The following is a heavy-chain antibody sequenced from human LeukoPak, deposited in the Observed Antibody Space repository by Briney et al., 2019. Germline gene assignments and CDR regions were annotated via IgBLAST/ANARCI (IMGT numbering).Heavy chain of an antibody. CDR2: ISYNGGTT. V-gene: IGHV3-64D*09. J-gene: IGHJ4*02. Sequence: GGSLRLSCSASGFTFSSYDMHWVRQAPGKGPEYVSGISYNGGTTSYADSVKGRFTISRDNSKNTLYPQMSSLRAEDTAVYYCVKGSPQSDDYWGQGTLVTVSS. CDR3: VKGSPQSDDY. CDR1: GFTFSSYD. D-gene: IGHD2-15*01.